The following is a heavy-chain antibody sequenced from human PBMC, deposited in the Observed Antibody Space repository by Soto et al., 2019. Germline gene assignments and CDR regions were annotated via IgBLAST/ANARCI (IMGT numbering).Heavy chain of an antibody. CDR1: GGTISSFG. CDR3: ARSFTKSRRGGVAFDY. D-gene: IGHD3-3*01. CDR2: IVPIDGST. Sequence: QVQLVQSGAEVKKPGSSVKVSCTTSGGTISSFGMNWVRQAPGQGLEWMGGIVPIDGSTKYAEKFQGRDTITADASTSTVYMDLSSLRSEDTAVYYCARSFTKSRRGGVAFDYWGQGTLLTVS. J-gene: IGHJ4*02. V-gene: IGHV1-69*01.